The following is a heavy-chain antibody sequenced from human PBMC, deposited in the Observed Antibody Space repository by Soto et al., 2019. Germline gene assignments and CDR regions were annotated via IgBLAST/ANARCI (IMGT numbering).Heavy chain of an antibody. Sequence: ASVKVSCKASGYTFTSYDINWVRQATGQGLEWMGWMNPNSGNTGYAQKFQGRVTMTRNTSISTAYMELSSLRSEDTAVYYCARGGSGYYDFWGYYYMDVWGKGTTVTVSS. V-gene: IGHV1-8*01. CDR2: MNPNSGNT. J-gene: IGHJ6*03. CDR3: ARGGSGYYDFWGYYYMDV. CDR1: GYTFTSYD. D-gene: IGHD3-3*01.